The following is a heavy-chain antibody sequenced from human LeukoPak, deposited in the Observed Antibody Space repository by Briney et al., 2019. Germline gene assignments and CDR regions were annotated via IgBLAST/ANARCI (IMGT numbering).Heavy chain of an antibody. V-gene: IGHV3-30-3*01. J-gene: IGHJ3*02. Sequence: GGSLRLSCAASGFTFSEYTIHWVRQAPGKGLEWVAVMSNDGSIKKYANSVKGRFTISRDNSKNTLYLQTDSLRAEDTAVYYCAREFTIFGVVIQRYDAFDIWGQGTMVTVSS. CDR1: GFTFSEYT. CDR3: AREFTIFGVVIQRYDAFDI. CDR2: MSNDGSIK. D-gene: IGHD3-3*01.